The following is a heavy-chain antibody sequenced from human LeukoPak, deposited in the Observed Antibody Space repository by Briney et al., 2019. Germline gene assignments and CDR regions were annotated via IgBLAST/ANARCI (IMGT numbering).Heavy chain of an antibody. CDR2: IYYSGST. CDR1: GGSISSYY. Sequence: SETLSLTCTVSGGSISSYYWSWIRQPPGKGLEWIGYIYYSGSTNYNPSLKSRVTISVDTSKNQFSLKLSSVTAADTAVYYRARGATYTYYFDYWGQGTLVTVSS. J-gene: IGHJ4*02. V-gene: IGHV4-59*01. CDR3: ARGATYTYYFDY. D-gene: IGHD1-26*01.